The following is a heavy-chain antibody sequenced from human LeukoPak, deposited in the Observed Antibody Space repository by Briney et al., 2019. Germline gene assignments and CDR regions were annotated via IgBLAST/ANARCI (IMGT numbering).Heavy chain of an antibody. Sequence: GGSLRLSCSASGFTFSSYAMHWVRQAPGKGLEYISAISSNGGSRYYADSVKGRFTISRDNSKNTLYLQMSSLRAEDTAVYYCVVQGWVFRAPTQYYFDYWGQGTLVTVSS. CDR1: GFTFSSYA. D-gene: IGHD1-1*01. CDR3: VVQGWVFRAPTQYYFDY. CDR2: ISSNGGSR. J-gene: IGHJ4*02. V-gene: IGHV3-64D*06.